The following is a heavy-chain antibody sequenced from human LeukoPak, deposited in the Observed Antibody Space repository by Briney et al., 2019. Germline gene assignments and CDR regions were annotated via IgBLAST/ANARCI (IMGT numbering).Heavy chain of an antibody. J-gene: IGHJ4*02. CDR2: INPNSGGT. Sequence: ASVKVSCKASGCTFTGYYMHWVRQAPGQGLEWMGWINPNSGGTNYAQKFQGRVTMTRDTSISTAYMELSRLRSDDTAVYYCARVWLKSSSGAGYWGQGTLVTVSS. V-gene: IGHV1-2*02. CDR3: ARVWLKSSSGAGY. D-gene: IGHD6-19*01. CDR1: GCTFTGYY.